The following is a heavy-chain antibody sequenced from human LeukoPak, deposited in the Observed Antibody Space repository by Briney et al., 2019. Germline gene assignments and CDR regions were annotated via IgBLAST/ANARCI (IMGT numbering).Heavy chain of an antibody. CDR1: GYTFTSYA. V-gene: IGHV7-4-1*01. D-gene: IGHD3-3*01. CDR3: ARVSRSRGEWLFDY. J-gene: IGHJ4*02. Sequence: ASVKVSCKASGYTFTSYAMNWVRQAPGQGLEWMGWINTNTGNPTYVQGFTGRFVFSLDTSVSTAYLQIGSLKAEDTAVYYCARVSRSRGEWLFDYWGQGTLVNVSS. CDR2: INTNTGNP.